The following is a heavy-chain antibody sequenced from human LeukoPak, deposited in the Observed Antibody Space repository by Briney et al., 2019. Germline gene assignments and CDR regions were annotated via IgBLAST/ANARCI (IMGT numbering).Heavy chain of an antibody. V-gene: IGHV1-2*02. CDR2: INPNSGGT. CDR3: AAGPYGDYLSAAFDI. Sequence: ASVKVSCKASEYTFTGYYMHWVRQAPGQGLEWMGWINPNSGGTNYAQKFQGGVTMTRDTSISTAYMELSRLRSDDTAVYYCAAGPYGDYLSAAFDIWGQGTMVTVSS. CDR1: EYTFTGYY. J-gene: IGHJ3*02. D-gene: IGHD4-17*01.